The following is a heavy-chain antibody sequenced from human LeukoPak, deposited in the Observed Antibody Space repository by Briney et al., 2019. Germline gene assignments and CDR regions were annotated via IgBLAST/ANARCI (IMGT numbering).Heavy chain of an antibody. Sequence: GGSLRLSCAASGFTFNSYAMHWARQAPGKGLEWVAVISYDGSNKDYADSVKGRFTISRDKSKNTLYLQMNSLRPEDTAVYYCARALDSSGWNGRDYWGQGTLVTVSS. J-gene: IGHJ4*02. V-gene: IGHV3-30-3*01. CDR2: ISYDGSNK. CDR1: GFTFNSYA. D-gene: IGHD6-19*01. CDR3: ARALDSSGWNGRDY.